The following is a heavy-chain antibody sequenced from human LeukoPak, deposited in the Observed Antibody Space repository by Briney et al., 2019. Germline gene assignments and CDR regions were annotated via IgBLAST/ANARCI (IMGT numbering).Heavy chain of an antibody. V-gene: IGHV1-18*04. CDR3: ARDRYGDGVDY. Sequence: EAAVKDSCKASCYTFTHYRISWVRQPPGQGVEWMGWISAYNGNTNYAQKLQGRVTMTTDTSTSTAYMELRSLRSDDTAVYYCARDRYGDGVDYWGQGTLVTVSS. CDR1: CYTFTHYR. D-gene: IGHD4-17*01. CDR2: ISAYNGNT. J-gene: IGHJ4*02.